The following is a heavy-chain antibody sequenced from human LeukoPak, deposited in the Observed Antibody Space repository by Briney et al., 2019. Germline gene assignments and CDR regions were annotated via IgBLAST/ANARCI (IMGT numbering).Heavy chain of an antibody. CDR2: ISGSGGST. D-gene: IGHD3-9*01. V-gene: IGHV3-23*01. J-gene: IGHJ4*02. Sequence: GGALRLSCAASGFTFSSYAMSWVRQAPGKGLEGVSAISGSGGSTYYADSVKGRFTISRDNSKNTLYLQMNSLRAEDTAVYYCAKDRAREYYDILTGYAFDYWGQGTLVTVSS. CDR1: GFTFSSYA. CDR3: AKDRAREYYDILTGYAFDY.